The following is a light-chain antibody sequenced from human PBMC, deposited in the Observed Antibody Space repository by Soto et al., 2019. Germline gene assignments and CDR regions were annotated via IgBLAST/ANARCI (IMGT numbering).Light chain of an antibody. CDR2: LGS. CDR3: HQYYTTPWT. V-gene: IGKV2-28*01. J-gene: IGKJ1*01. CDR1: QSLLHSNGYNY. Sequence: DIVMTQSPLSLPVTPGEPASISCRSSQSLLHSNGYNYLDWYLQKPGQSPQLLIYLGSNRASGVPDRFSGSGSGTDFTLTISSLQAEDVALYYCHQYYTTPWTFGQGTKVEVK.